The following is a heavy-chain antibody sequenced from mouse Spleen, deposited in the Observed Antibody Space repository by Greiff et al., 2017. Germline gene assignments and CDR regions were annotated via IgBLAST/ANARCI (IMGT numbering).Heavy chain of an antibody. D-gene: IGHD3-3*01. CDR3: ASWGRGYFDY. V-gene: IGHV3-6*02. Sequence: EVQLQESGPGLVKPSQSLSLTCSVTGYSITSGYYWNWIRQFPGNKLEWMGYISYDGSNNYNPSLKNRISITRDTSKNQFFLKLNSVTTEDTATYYCASWGRGYFDYWGQGTTLTVSS. CDR2: ISYDGSN. J-gene: IGHJ2*01. CDR1: GYSITSGYY.